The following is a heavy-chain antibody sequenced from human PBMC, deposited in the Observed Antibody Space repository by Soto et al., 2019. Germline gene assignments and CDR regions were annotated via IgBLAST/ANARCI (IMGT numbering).Heavy chain of an antibody. D-gene: IGHD3-3*01. CDR1: GYTFTSYA. J-gene: IGHJ6*02. CDR2: INAGNGNT. V-gene: IGHV1-3*01. CDR3: ARDRYYDFWSGYYNYYYYYGMDV. Sequence: QVQLVQSGAEVKKPGASVKVSCKASGYTFTSYAMHWVRQAPGQRLEWMGWINAGNGNTKYSQKFQGRVTITRDTSASTAYMELSSLRSEDTAVYYCARDRYYDFWSGYYNYYYYYGMDVWGQGTTVTVSS.